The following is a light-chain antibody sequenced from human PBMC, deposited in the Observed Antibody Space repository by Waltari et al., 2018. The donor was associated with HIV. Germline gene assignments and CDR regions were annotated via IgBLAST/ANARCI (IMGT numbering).Light chain of an antibody. V-gene: IGKV1-39*01. CDR3: QQTYSTPQT. Sequence: DIQMTQSPSSLSASVGDRITITCRASQSIGRYSNWYQQKPGKAPKVLIDAASSLQSGVPSRFSGSGSGTNFTLTISSLQPEDSATYYCQQTYSTPQTFGGGTKVEIK. J-gene: IGKJ4*01. CDR1: QSIGRY. CDR2: AAS.